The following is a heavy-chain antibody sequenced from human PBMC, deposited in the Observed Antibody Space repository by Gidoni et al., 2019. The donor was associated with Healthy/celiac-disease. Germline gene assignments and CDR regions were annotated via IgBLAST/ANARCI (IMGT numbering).Heavy chain of an antibody. CDR1: GGSISSSSYY. D-gene: IGHD6-19*01. J-gene: IGHJ4*02. CDR2: IYYSGST. CDR3: ARLQAVAGAEMDY. V-gene: IGHV4-39*01. Sequence: QLQLQESGPGLVKPSETLSLTCTVSGGSISSSSYYWGWIRQPPGKGLAWIGSIYYSGSTYYNPSLKSRVTISVDTSKNQFSLKLSSVTAADTAVYYCARLQAVAGAEMDYWGQGTLVTVSS.